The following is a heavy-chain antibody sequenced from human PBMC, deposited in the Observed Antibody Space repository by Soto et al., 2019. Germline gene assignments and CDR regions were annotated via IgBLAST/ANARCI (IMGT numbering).Heavy chain of an antibody. CDR3: ARLYDSSGFDWFDP. CDR1: GYSISSGYY. Sequence: NPSETLSLTCAVSGYSISSGYYCGWIRQPPGKGLEWIGSIYHSGSTYYNPSLKSRVTISVDTSKNQFSLKLSSVTAADTAVYYCARLYDSSGFDWFDPWGQGTLVTVSS. J-gene: IGHJ5*02. CDR2: IYHSGST. V-gene: IGHV4-38-2*01. D-gene: IGHD3-22*01.